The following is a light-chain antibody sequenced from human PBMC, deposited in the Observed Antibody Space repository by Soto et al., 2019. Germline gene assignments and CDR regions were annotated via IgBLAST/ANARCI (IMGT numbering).Light chain of an antibody. Sequence: EVVLTQSPGTLSLSPGESATLSCRASQSVSNNYLAWYQQKPGQAPRLLIFGSSDSATGIPDRFSGSGSGTDFTLTISRLEPEDFAVYYCQQYGNSPPYTFGQGTKLEIK. J-gene: IGKJ2*01. V-gene: IGKV3-20*01. CDR1: QSVSNNY. CDR3: QQYGNSPPYT. CDR2: GSS.